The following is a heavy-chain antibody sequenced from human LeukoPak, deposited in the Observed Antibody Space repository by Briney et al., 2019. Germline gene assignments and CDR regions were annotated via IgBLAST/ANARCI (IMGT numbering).Heavy chain of an antibody. J-gene: IGHJ6*02. V-gene: IGHV4-61*08. CDR2: IYYSGST. CDR1: GGSISSGGYY. CDR3: ARRSSEDGLYYYYGMDA. Sequence: SETLSLTCTVSGGSISSGGYYWSWIRQHPGKGLGWIGYIYYSGSTNYNPSLKSRVTISVDTSKNQFSLKLSSVTAADTAVYYCARRSSEDGLYYYYGMDAWGQGTTVTVSS. D-gene: IGHD6-19*01.